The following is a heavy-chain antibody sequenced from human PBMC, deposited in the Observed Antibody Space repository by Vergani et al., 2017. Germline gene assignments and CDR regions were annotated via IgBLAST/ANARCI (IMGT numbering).Heavy chain of an antibody. CDR3: AGGIGYQLLYSYYFYMAV. CDR2: IIHSGST. V-gene: IGHV4-34*01. J-gene: IGHJ6*03. Sequence: QVQLQQWGAGLLKPSETLSLTCAVYGGSFSGYYWSWIRQPPGKGLEWIGEIIHSGSTNYNPSLKSRVTITVDTSKHQFSRKLSSVTAADTAVYYCAGGIGYQLLYSYYFYMAVWGEGTTVTVSS. CDR1: GGSFSGYY. D-gene: IGHD2-2*01.